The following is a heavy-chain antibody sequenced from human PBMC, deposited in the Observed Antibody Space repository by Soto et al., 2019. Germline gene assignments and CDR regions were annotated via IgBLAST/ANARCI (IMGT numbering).Heavy chain of an antibody. CDR3: ARGTRLRAVDI. V-gene: IGHV4-34*01. Sequence: PSETLSLTCAVYGGSFSGYYWTWIRQPPGKGLEWIGEIHYSGTTNYNPSLKSRVTTSVNISKKQFSLKLSSVTVADTAMYYCARGTRLRAVDIWGQGTTVTVSS. CDR1: GGSFSGYY. D-gene: IGHD2-15*01. J-gene: IGHJ3*02. CDR2: IHYSGTT.